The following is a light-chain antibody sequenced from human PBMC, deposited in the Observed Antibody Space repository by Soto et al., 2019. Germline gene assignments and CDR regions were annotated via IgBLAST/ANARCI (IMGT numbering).Light chain of an antibody. CDR2: GTS. CDR3: QQYGTSWT. J-gene: IGKJ1*01. Sequence: EIVLTQSPGTLSLSPGERPTLSCRASQSFSSSYLAWYQQNPGQAPRLLIYGTSTRAAGIPDRFSGSGSGTDFTLTISRLEPEDFAVYYCQQYGTSWTFGQGTKVEIK. V-gene: IGKV3-20*01. CDR1: QSFSSSY.